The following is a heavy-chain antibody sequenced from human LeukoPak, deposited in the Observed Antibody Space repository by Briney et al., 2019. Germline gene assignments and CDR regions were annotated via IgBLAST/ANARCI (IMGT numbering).Heavy chain of an antibody. CDR2: IYSGGST. J-gene: IGHJ4*02. CDR1: GFTVSSNY. Sequence: GGSLRLSCAAPGFTVSSNYMSWVRQAPGKGLEWVSVIYSGGSTYYADSVKGRFTISRDNSKNTLYLQMNSLRAEDTAVYYCARTDSYDSSGYPFDYWGQGTLVTVSS. V-gene: IGHV3-66*01. D-gene: IGHD3-22*01. CDR3: ARTDSYDSSGYPFDY.